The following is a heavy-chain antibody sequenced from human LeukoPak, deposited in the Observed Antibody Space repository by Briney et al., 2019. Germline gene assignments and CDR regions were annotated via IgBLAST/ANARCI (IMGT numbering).Heavy chain of an antibody. J-gene: IGHJ6*02. V-gene: IGHV5-51*01. CDR1: GYSFTSYW. CDR2: IYPGDSDT. CDR3: ASARDNNYNYKGDYYYYYGMDV. Sequence: KFGESLKISCKGSGYSFTSYWIGWVRQMPGKGLEWMGIIYPGDSDTRYSPSFQGQVTISADKSISTAYLQWSSLKASDTAMYYCASARDNNYNYKGDYYYYYGMDVWGQGTTVTVSS. D-gene: IGHD3-10*01.